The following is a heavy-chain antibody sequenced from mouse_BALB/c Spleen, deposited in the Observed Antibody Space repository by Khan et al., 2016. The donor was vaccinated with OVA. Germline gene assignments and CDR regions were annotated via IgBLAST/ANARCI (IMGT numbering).Heavy chain of an antibody. D-gene: IGHD2-3*01. CDR3: ARPAYDGYYDY. CDR1: GYTFTDYA. J-gene: IGHJ2*01. V-gene: IGHV1S137*01. CDR2: ISTYSGNT. Sequence: QVQLQQSGPELVRPGVSVKISCKGSGYTFTDYAMYWVKQSHAKSLEWIGLISTYSGNTNYNQKFRGKATMTVDKSSSTAYMELARLTSEDSAIYYCARPAYDGYYDYWCQGTTLTVSS.